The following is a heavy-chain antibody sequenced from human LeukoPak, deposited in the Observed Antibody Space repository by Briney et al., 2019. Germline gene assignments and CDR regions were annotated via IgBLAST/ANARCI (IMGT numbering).Heavy chain of an antibody. CDR2: ISGSGGST. D-gene: IGHD2-2*01. CDR1: GFTFSNYG. V-gene: IGHV3-23*01. J-gene: IGHJ5*02. Sequence: GGSLRLSCAGSGFTFSNYGMSWVRQAPGKGLEWVSTISGSGGSTYYADSVKGRFTISRDNSKNTLYLQMNSLRAEDTAVYYCAKSRRSTGLFDPWGQGTLVTVSS. CDR3: AKSRRSTGLFDP.